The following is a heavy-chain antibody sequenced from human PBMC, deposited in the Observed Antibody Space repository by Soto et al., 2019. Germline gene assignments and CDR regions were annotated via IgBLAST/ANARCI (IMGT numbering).Heavy chain of an antibody. J-gene: IGHJ3*02. Sequence: GGSLRLSCAASGFPFSIYGMHLVRQAPGKGLEWVAFIWYDGSNKYYADSVKGRFNISRDNSKNTLYLQMNSLRAEDTAVYYCARDSDYYDSTENASDIWGQGTRFTVSS. D-gene: IGHD3-22*01. CDR3: ARDSDYYDSTENASDI. CDR2: IWYDGSNK. V-gene: IGHV3-33*01. CDR1: GFPFSIYG.